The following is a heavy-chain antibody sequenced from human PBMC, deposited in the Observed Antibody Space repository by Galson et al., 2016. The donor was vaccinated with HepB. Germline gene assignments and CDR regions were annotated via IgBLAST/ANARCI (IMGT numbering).Heavy chain of an antibody. CDR2: INPSGGST. CDR3: ARAVRTTGIWASFYFDY. J-gene: IGHJ4*02. Sequence: SVKVSCKASGYTFTTYYIHWVRQAPGQGPEWMGIINPSGGSTSYAEKFQGRVTMTRDTSTSTVYMELSSLRSEDTALYYCARAVRTTGIWASFYFDYRGQGTLVTVSS. V-gene: IGHV1-46*01. CDR1: GYTFTTYY. D-gene: IGHD4-17*01.